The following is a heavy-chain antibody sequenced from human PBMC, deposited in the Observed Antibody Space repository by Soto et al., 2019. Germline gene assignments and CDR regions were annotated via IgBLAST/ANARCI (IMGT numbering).Heavy chain of an antibody. D-gene: IGHD2-8*02. V-gene: IGHV4-31*02. J-gene: IGHJ4*02. Sequence: WTWVRRLPGKGLEWIGYIYYSGSTYYNPSLKSRFTISLDTSKNQFSLKLSSVTAADTAVYYCARATSFSGHHGYWGQGTLVTVSS. CDR3: ARATSFSGHHGY. CDR2: IYYSGST.